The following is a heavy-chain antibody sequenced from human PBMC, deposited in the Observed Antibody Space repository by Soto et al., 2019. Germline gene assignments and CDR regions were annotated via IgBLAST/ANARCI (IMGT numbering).Heavy chain of an antibody. CDR2: FDPEDGET. J-gene: IGHJ3*02. V-gene: IGHV1-24*01. CDR3: ATGTSSGYPDALDI. CDR1: GYTLTELS. Sequence: ASVKVSCKVSGYTLTELSMHWVRQAPGKGLEWMGGFDPEDGETIYAQKFQGRVTMTEDTSTDTAYMELSSLRSEDTAVYYCATGTSSGYPDALDIWGQGTMVTVSS. D-gene: IGHD3-22*01.